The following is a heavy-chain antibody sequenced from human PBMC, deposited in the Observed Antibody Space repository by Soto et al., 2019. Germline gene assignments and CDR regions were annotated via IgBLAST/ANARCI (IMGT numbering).Heavy chain of an antibody. V-gene: IGHV1-69*13. CDR2: IIPIFGTA. J-gene: IGHJ4*02. D-gene: IGHD3-22*01. CDR3: ARVPTYYYDSSGYDY. CDR1: GGTFSSYA. Sequence: SVKVSCKASGGTFSSYAISWVRQAPGQGLEWMGGIIPIFGTANYAQKFQGRVTITADESTSTAYMEPSSLRSEDTAVYYCARVPTYYYDSSGYDYWGQGTLVTVSS.